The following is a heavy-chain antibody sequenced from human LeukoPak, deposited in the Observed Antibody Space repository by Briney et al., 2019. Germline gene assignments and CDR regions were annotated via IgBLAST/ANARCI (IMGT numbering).Heavy chain of an antibody. Sequence: GASVKVSCKASGYTFTVYYMHWVRQAPGQGLEWMGGIIPIFGTANYAQKFQGRVTITADESTSTAYMELSSLRSEDTAVYYCASDSGYESPFDYWGQGTLVTVSS. J-gene: IGHJ4*02. CDR3: ASDSGYESPFDY. CDR1: GYTFTVYY. D-gene: IGHD5-12*01. V-gene: IGHV1-69*13. CDR2: IIPIFGTA.